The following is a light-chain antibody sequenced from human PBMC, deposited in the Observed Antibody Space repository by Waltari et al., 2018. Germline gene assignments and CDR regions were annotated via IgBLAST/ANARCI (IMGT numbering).Light chain of an antibody. Sequence: AIQLTQSPSSLSASIGDRVTISCRASQGIRSGLAWYQPKPGQPPKLLISDASTLDSGVPSRFSGSGSGTDFTLTISSLQPEDFATYYCQQCLTYPQAFGQGTRLEIK. J-gene: IGKJ5*01. CDR3: QQCLTYPQA. V-gene: IGKV1-13*02. CDR1: QGIRSG. CDR2: DAS.